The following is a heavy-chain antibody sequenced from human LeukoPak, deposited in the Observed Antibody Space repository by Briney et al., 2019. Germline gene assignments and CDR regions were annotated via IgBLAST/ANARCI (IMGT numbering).Heavy chain of an antibody. CDR2: ISGSGGST. J-gene: IGHJ4*02. Sequence: GGSLRLSCAASGFTFSSYAMGCVRQAPGKGQEWVSAISGSGGSTYYADSVKGRFTISRDNSKNTLYLQMNSLRAEDTAVYYCAKDGSGGSCPDYWGQGTLVTVSS. V-gene: IGHV3-23*01. CDR1: GFTFSSYA. CDR3: AKDGSGGSCPDY. D-gene: IGHD2-15*01.